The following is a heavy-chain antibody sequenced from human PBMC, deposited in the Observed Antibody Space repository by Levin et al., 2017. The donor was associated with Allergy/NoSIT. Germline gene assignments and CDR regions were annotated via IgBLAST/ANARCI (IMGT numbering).Heavy chain of an antibody. CDR2: INTGGST. J-gene: IGHJ2*01. CDR1: GFTVSSNY. D-gene: IGHD3-9*01. Sequence: PGGSLRLSCAASGFTVSSNYMSWVRQAPGKGLEWVSLINTGGSTFYADSVKGRFSISRDNSENTLYLQMNTLRSEDTAVYYCAREAGSYDIFTGYSPYWFFDLWGRGTLVTVSS. CDR3: AREAGSYDIFTGYSPYWFFDL. V-gene: IGHV3-66*02.